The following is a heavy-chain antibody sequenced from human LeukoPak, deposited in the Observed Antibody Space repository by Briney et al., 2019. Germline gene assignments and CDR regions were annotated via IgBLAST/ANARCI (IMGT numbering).Heavy chain of an antibody. D-gene: IGHD6-13*01. CDR1: GFTFSSYA. Sequence: GGSLRLSCAASGFTFSSYAMSWVRQAPGKGLKWVSDISGSGGSTYYADSVKGRFTISRDNSKNTLYLQMNSLRAEDTAVYYCAKRGGSSSWYSNWFDPWGQGTLVTVSS. J-gene: IGHJ5*02. V-gene: IGHV3-23*01. CDR3: AKRGGSSSWYSNWFDP. CDR2: ISGSGGST.